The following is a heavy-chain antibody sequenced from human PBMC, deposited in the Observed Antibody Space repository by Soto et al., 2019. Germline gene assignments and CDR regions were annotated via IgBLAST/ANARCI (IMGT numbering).Heavy chain of an antibody. V-gene: IGHV4-34*01. CDR1: GGSFSGYY. CDR2: INHSGST. CDR3: ARGYGTSSSSPRPFGY. J-gene: IGHJ4*02. Sequence: QVQLQQWGAGLLKPSETLSLTCAVYGGSFSGYYWSWIRQPPGKGLEWIGEINHSGSTNYNPSLKSRVTISVDTSKNHFSLKLSSVTAADTAVYYCARGYGTSSSSPRPFGYWGQGTLVTVSS. D-gene: IGHD6-6*01.